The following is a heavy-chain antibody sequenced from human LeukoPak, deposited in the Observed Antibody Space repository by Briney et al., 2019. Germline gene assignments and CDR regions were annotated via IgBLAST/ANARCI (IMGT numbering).Heavy chain of an antibody. D-gene: IGHD3-22*01. CDR3: ARGSYYDSSGSL. CDR1: GGTLISYA. Sequence: SVKVSCKASGGTLISYAISWVRQAPGQGLEWMGRIIPIFGTSKYVQKLQGRVTITTEGHTNTAYMELSSMSSEDTAVYYCARGSYYDSSGSLWGEGTLVTDSS. J-gene: IGHJ4*02. V-gene: IGHV1-69*05. CDR2: IIPIFGTS.